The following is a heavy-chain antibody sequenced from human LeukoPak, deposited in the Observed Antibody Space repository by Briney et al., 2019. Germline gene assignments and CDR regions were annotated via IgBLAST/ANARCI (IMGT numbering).Heavy chain of an antibody. D-gene: IGHD5-18*01. CDR1: GFTFSSYS. V-gene: IGHV3-21*01. CDR2: ISSSSSYI. CDR3: ARDRGDSYGSTTYYFDY. J-gene: IGHJ4*02. Sequence: PGGSLRLSCAASGFTFSSYSMNWVRQAPGKGLEWVSSISSSSSYIYYAYSVKGRFTISRDNAKNSLYLQMNSLRAEDTAVYYCARDRGDSYGSTTYYFDYWGQGTLVTVSS.